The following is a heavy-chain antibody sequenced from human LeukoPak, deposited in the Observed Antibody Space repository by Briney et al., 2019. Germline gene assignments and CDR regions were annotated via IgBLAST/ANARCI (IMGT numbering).Heavy chain of an antibody. Sequence: PGGSLRLSCAASGFTFSSYAMSWVRQAPGKGLEWIGSIYYNGNTHYNPSLKSRVTISVDTSKNQFSLMLRSVTAADTAVYYCARAINGVIILYYFYYMDVWGKGTTVTVSS. CDR1: GFTFSSYA. V-gene: IGHV4-39*07. J-gene: IGHJ6*03. D-gene: IGHD3-10*01. CDR2: IYYNGNT. CDR3: ARAINGVIILYYFYYMDV.